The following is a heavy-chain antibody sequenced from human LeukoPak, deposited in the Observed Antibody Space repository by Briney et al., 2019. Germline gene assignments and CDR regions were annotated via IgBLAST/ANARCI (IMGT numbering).Heavy chain of an antibody. Sequence: GGSLRLSCAASAFTISSYAMSWVRQAPGKGLEWVSAISGSDGTTYYADSVKGRFTISRDDSKNTAYLQMNSLKTEDTAVYYCTRRGYYYMDVWGKGTTVTVSS. CDR2: ISGSDGTT. CDR3: TRRGYYYMDV. J-gene: IGHJ6*03. CDR1: AFTISSYA. V-gene: IGHV3-23*01.